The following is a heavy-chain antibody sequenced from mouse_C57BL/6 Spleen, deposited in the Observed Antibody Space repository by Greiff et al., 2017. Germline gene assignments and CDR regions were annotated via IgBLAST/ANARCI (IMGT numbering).Heavy chain of an antibody. CDR1: GYTFTSYW. D-gene: IGHD1-1*01. J-gene: IGHJ2*01. Sequence: QLQQPGAELVMPGASVKLSCKASGYTFTSYWMHWVKQRPGQGLEWIGEIDPSDSYTNYNQKLKGKSTLTVDKSSSTAYMQLSSLTSEDSAVYYCARLYGSTLDYFDYWGQGTTLTVSS. CDR2: IDPSDSYT. CDR3: ARLYGSTLDYFDY. V-gene: IGHV1-69*01.